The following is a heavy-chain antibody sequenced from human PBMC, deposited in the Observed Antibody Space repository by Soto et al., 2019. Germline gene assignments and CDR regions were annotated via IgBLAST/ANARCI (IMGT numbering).Heavy chain of an antibody. CDR2: ISSSSSTI. J-gene: IGHJ3*02. Sequence: GGSLRLSCAASGFTFSSYSMNRVRQAPGKGLEWVSYISSSSSTIYYADSVKGRFTISRDNAKNSLYLQMNSLRDEDTAVYYCARLDGYSGYDDAFDIWGQGTMVTVSS. CDR1: GFTFSSYS. CDR3: ARLDGYSGYDDAFDI. V-gene: IGHV3-48*02. D-gene: IGHD5-12*01.